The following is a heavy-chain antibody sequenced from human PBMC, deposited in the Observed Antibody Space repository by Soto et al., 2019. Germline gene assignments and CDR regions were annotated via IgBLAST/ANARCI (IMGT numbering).Heavy chain of an antibody. D-gene: IGHD5-12*01. J-gene: IGHJ4*02. CDR3: AREGSYSAYNFAHGIQLWSFDF. CDR1: GGSINTFY. Sequence: SETLSLTCTVSGGSINTFYWSWVRQPAGNGLEWIGRIFSSGSTSFNPSLESRVAMSVDTSKDHFSLNLSSVTAADMAVYYCAREGSYSAYNFAHGIQLWSFDFWDPGALVTVSS. V-gene: IGHV4-4*07. CDR2: IFSSGST.